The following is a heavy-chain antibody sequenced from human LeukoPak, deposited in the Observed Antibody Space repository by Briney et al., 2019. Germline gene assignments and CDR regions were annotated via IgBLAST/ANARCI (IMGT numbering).Heavy chain of an antibody. J-gene: IGHJ5*02. V-gene: IGHV4-34*01. CDR3: ARGLAAAGNWFDP. Sequence: SETLSLTCAVYGGSFSGYYWSWIRQPPGKGLEWIGEINHSGSTNYNPSLKSRVTISVDTSKNQFSLKLSSVTAADTAVYYCARGLAAAGNWFDPWGQGTLVTVSS. CDR1: GGSFSGYY. D-gene: IGHD6-13*01. CDR2: INHSGST.